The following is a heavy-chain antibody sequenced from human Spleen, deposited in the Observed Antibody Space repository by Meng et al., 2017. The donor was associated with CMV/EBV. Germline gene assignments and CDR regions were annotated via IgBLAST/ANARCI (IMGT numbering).Heavy chain of an antibody. Sequence: GESLKISCAASGFRFDDYGMSWVRQSPGKGLEWVARSRNKASSYTTEYAASVKGRFTISRDESENSLYLQMNSLQAEDTAVYYCARGSPATRYFDLWGRGTLVTVSS. CDR2: SRNKASSYTT. CDR1: GFRFDDYG. D-gene: IGHD1-1*01. CDR3: ARGSPATRYFDL. V-gene: IGHV3-72*01. J-gene: IGHJ2*01.